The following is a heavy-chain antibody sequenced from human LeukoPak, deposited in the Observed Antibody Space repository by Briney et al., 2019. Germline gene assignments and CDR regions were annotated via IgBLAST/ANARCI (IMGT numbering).Heavy chain of an antibody. CDR2: IYYSGST. V-gene: IGHV4-39*01. Sequence: PSETLSLTCTVSGGSISSSSYYWGWIRQPPGKGLEWIVSIYYSGSTYYNPSLKSRVTISVDTSKNQFSLKLSSVTAADTAVYYCARLFTMMLVYFDYWGQGTLVTVSS. D-gene: IGHD3-22*01. CDR1: GGSISSSSYY. J-gene: IGHJ4*02. CDR3: ARLFTMMLVYFDY.